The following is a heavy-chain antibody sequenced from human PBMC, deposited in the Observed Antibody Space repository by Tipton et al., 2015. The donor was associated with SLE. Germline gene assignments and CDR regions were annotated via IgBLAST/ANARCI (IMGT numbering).Heavy chain of an antibody. Sequence: QVQLVQSGAEVKRPGASVKVSCKASGYTITTYGVSWVRQAPGQGLEWMGWISAYTGETKSAQNLQDRVTMTTDTSTTTAYMELRSLGSDDTAIYYCARAKSGSSAGWDYWGQGTLVTVSS. J-gene: IGHJ4*02. D-gene: IGHD6-6*01. CDR2: ISAYTGET. V-gene: IGHV1-18*01. CDR1: GYTITTYG. CDR3: ARAKSGSSAGWDY.